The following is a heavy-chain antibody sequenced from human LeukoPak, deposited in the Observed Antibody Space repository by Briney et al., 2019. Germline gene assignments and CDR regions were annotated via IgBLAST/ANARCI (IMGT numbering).Heavy chain of an antibody. CDR2: IYYSGST. J-gene: IGHJ4*02. D-gene: IGHD6-6*01. V-gene: IGHV4-39*07. CDR3: ARVPNPSSSLIWFDY. Sequence: SETLSLACTVSGGSISSSSYYWGWIRQPPGKGLEWIGSIYYSGSTYYNPSLKSRVTISVDTSKNQFSLKLSSVTAADTAVYYCARVPNPSSSLIWFDYWGQGTLVTVSS. CDR1: GGSISSSSYY.